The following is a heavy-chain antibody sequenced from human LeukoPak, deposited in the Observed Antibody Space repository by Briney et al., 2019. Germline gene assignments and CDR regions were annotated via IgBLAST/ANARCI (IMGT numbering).Heavy chain of an antibody. CDR3: ASSGYCSGGSCFYAFDI. J-gene: IGHJ3*02. Sequence: PSETLSLTCTVSGGSISSGSYYWSWIRQPAGKGLEWIGRIYTSGSTNYNPSLKSRVTISVDTSKNQFSLKLSSVTAADTAVYYCASSGYCSGGSCFYAFDIWGQGTMVTVSS. CDR2: IYTSGST. CDR1: GGSISSGSYY. D-gene: IGHD2-15*01. V-gene: IGHV4-61*02.